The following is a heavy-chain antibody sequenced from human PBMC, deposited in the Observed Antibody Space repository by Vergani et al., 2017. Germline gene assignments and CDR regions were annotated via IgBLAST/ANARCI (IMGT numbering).Heavy chain of an antibody. CDR3: ARWDFGILTGYRY. D-gene: IGHD3-9*01. Sequence: QVPVVQSGAEVKKSGASVKVSCKTSGYTFSNYYMHWVRQAPGQGLEWMGIINPSGGHTNYAQKFQGRVTMTRATSTSTVYMELSSLRSEDTAIYYCARWDFGILTGYRYWGQGTLVTVSA. CDR2: INPSGGHT. J-gene: IGHJ4*02. CDR1: GYTFSNYY. V-gene: IGHV1-46*03.